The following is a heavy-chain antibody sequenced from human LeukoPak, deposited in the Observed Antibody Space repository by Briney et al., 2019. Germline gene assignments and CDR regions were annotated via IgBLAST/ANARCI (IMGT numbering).Heavy chain of an antibody. V-gene: IGHV3-7*01. CDR2: INQGGSRL. CDR1: GFTFGRYW. J-gene: IGHJ4*02. D-gene: IGHD2-8*01. Sequence: GGSLRLSCAGSGFTFGRYWMSWVRQAPGKGLEWVASINQGGSRLHYLDSVTGRFIISRDDAQNSLFLQMTRLRVDYTAVYYCARLKDDVTKLGYWGQATLVSVSS. CDR3: ARLKDDVTKLGY.